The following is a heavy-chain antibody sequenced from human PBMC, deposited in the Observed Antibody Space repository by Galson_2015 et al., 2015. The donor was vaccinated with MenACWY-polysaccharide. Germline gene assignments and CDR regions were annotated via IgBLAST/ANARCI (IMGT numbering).Heavy chain of an antibody. CDR2: ISTSSSYI. V-gene: IGHV3-21*01. D-gene: IGHD5-24*01. CDR3: ARGRDGYNSDY. CDR1: GFTFSSYS. J-gene: IGHJ4*02. Sequence: PRLSCAASGFTFSSYSMNWFRQAPGKGLEWVSSISTSSSYIYYADSVKGRFIISRDNARNSLDLQMNSLRAEDTAVYYCARGRDGYNSDYWGQGTLVTVSS.